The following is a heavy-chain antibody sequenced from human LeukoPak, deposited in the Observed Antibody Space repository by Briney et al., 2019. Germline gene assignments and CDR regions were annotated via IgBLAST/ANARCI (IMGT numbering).Heavy chain of an antibody. CDR3: ARRLLWFGELLYQRGPKKHNWFDP. CDR2: IDHSGST. CDR1: GGSFSGYY. V-gene: IGHV4-34*01. D-gene: IGHD3-10*01. Sequence: PSETLSLTCAVYGGSFSGYYWSWIRQPPGKGLEWIGEIDHSGSTNYNPSLKSRVTISVDTSKNQFSLKLSSVTAADTAVYYCARRLLWFGELLYQRGPKKHNWFDPWGQGTLVTVSS. J-gene: IGHJ5*02.